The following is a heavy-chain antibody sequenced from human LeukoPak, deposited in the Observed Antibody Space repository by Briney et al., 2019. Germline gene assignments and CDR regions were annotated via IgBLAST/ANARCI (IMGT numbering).Heavy chain of an antibody. D-gene: IGHD3-22*01. CDR1: GFTVSSNY. Sequence: PGGPLRLSCAASGFTVSSNYMSWVRQAPGKGLEWVSVIYSGGSTYYADSVKGRFTISRDNSKNTLYLQMNSLRAEDTAVYYCARAGYYYDSSGYVPFDYWGQGTLVTVSS. V-gene: IGHV3-53*01. J-gene: IGHJ4*02. CDR3: ARAGYYYDSSGYVPFDY. CDR2: IYSGGST.